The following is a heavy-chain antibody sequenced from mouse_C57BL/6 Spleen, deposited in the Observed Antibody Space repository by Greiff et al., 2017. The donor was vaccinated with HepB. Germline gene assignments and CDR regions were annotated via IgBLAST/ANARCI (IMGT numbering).Heavy chain of an antibody. V-gene: IGHV5-16*01. J-gene: IGHJ2*01. CDR3: ARGYDGGFDY. Sequence: EVQLVESEGGLVQPGSSMKLSCTASGFTFSDYYMAWVRQVPEKGLEWVANINYDGSSTYYLDSLKSRFIISRDNAKNILYLQMRRLKSEDAATYYCARGYDGGFDYWGQGTTLTVSS. CDR2: INYDGSST. CDR1: GFTFSDYY. D-gene: IGHD2-12*01.